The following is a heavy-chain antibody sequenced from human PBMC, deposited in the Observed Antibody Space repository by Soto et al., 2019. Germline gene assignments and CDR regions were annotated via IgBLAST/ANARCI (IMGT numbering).Heavy chain of an antibody. CDR2: IKPDSGDT. CDR3: ARRSSTYLNEIIYDP. D-gene: IGHD2-2*01. V-gene: IGHV1-2*02. J-gene: IGHJ5*02. CDR1: RYTFTSYY. Sequence: ASVKVCGKASRYTFTSYYIFWVRQSPGQGLEWMGWIKPDSGDTHYAQNFQGRVTMTRDTSINTAYMELNNLVSDDTAVYYCARRSSTYLNEIIYDPWGQGTLVTVSS.